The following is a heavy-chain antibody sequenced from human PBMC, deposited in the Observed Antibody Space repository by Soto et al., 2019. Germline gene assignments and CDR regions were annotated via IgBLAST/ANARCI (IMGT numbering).Heavy chain of an antibody. CDR3: AKARRDSSGYYRDAFDI. CDR2: ISGSGGST. J-gene: IGHJ3*02. V-gene: IGHV3-23*01. CDR1: GFTFSSYA. D-gene: IGHD3-22*01. Sequence: GSLRLSCAASGFTFSSYAMSWVRQAPGKGLEWVSAISGSGGSTYYADSVKGRFTISRDNSKNTLYLQMNSLRAEDTAVYYCAKARRDSSGYYRDAFDIWGQGTMVTVSS.